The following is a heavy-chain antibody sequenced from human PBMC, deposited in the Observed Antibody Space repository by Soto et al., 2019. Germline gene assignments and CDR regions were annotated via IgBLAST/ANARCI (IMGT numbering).Heavy chain of an antibody. J-gene: IGHJ6*02. Sequence: SETLSLTCTVSGGSISSYYWSWIRQPPGKGLEWNGYIYYSGSTNYNPSLKSRVTISVDTSKNQFSLKLSSVTAADTAVYYCARDQRMYYYGSGSLPPHYYYGMDVWGQGTTVTVSS. V-gene: IGHV4-59*01. CDR3: ARDQRMYYYGSGSLPPHYYYGMDV. CDR1: GGSISSYY. D-gene: IGHD3-10*01. CDR2: IYYSGST.